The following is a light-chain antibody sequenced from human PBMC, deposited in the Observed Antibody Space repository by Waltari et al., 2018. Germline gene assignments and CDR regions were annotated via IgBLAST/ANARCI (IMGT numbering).Light chain of an antibody. CDR3: MQALETPPT. CDR2: LGS. J-gene: IGKJ4*01. V-gene: IGKV2-28*01. Sequence: EIVMTQSPLSLPVTPGEPASISCRSSQSLLHTNGYKYLDWYLQKPGQSPQLLIYLGSNRASGVPDRFSGSGSDTDFTLKISRVEAEDVGVYYCMQALETPPTFGGGTKVEI. CDR1: QSLLHTNGYKY.